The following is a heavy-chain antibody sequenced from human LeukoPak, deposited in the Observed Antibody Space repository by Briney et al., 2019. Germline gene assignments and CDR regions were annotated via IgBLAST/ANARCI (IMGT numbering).Heavy chain of an antibody. D-gene: IGHD3-22*01. V-gene: IGHV3-11*01. Sequence: PGGSLRLSCAASGFTFSDYYMSWIRQAPGKGLEWVSYISSSGSTKYYADSVKGRFTTSRDNAKNSLYLQMNSLRADDTAVYYCARMGTMSDAFDIWGQGTMVTVSS. CDR3: ARMGTMSDAFDI. CDR1: GFTFSDYY. J-gene: IGHJ3*02. CDR2: ISSSGSTK.